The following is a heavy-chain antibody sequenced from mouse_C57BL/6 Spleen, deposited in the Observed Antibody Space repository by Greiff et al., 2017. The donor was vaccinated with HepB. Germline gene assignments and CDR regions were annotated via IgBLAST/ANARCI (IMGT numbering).Heavy chain of an antibody. CDR1: GYTFTSYW. D-gene: IGHD1-1*01. V-gene: IGHV1-53*01. Sequence: VKLQQPGTELVKPGASVKLSCKASGYTFTSYWMHWVKQRPGQGLAWIGNINPSNGGTNYNEKFKSQATLTVDKSSSTADMPLSSLTSEDSAVYYCARPYYYGSSYYYFDYWGQGTTLTVSS. CDR3: ARPYYYGSSYYYFDY. CDR2: INPSNGGT. J-gene: IGHJ2*01.